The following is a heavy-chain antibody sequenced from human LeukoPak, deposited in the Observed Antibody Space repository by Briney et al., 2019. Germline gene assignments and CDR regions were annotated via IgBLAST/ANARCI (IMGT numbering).Heavy chain of an antibody. D-gene: IGHD3-10*01. J-gene: IGHJ5*02. CDR1: GYTFTSYD. Sequence: ASVKVSCKASGYTFTSYDINWVRRAPGQGLEWMGWMNPNSGNTGSAQKFQGRVTMTRNTSISTAYMELSSLRSEDTAVYYCARGTITMVRGLIIRFNWFDPWGQGTLVTVSS. V-gene: IGHV1-8*01. CDR2: MNPNSGNT. CDR3: ARGTITMVRGLIIRFNWFDP.